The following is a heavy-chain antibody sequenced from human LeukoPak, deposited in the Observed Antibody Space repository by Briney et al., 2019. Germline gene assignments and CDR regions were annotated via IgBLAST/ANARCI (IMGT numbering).Heavy chain of an antibody. J-gene: IGHJ5*02. CDR2: IRSKAYGGTT. Sequence: GGSLRLSCTASGFTFGDYAMSWVRQAPGKGLEWVGFIRSKAYGGTTEYAASVKGRFTISRDDSKSIAYLQMNSLKTEDTAVYCCTSAITMVRGVRWFDPWGQGTLVTVSS. D-gene: IGHD3-10*01. CDR1: GFTFGDYA. V-gene: IGHV3-49*04. CDR3: TSAITMVRGVRWFDP.